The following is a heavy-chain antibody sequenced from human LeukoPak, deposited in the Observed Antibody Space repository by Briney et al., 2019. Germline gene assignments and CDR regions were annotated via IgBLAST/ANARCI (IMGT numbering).Heavy chain of an antibody. CDR1: GGSFSGYY. D-gene: IGHD5-18*01. CDR3: ARGIRYSYGPFDY. CDR2: INHSGST. J-gene: IGHJ4*02. V-gene: IGHV4-34*01. Sequence: SETLPLTCAVYGGSFSGYYWSWIRQPPGKGLEWIGEINHSGSTNYNPSLKSRVTISVDTSKNQLSLKLSSVTAADTAVYYCARGIRYSYGPFDYWGQGTLVTVSS.